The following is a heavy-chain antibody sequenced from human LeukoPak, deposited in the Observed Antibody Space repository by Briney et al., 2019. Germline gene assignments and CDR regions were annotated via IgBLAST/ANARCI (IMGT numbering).Heavy chain of an antibody. Sequence: GGSLRLSCAASGFNFSGYAMSWVRQAPGKGLEWVSAISGSGGSTYYADSVKGRFTITRDNSKNTLYLQVNSLRAEDTAVYYCAKGQTTVMAFDIWGQGTMVTVSS. CDR1: GFNFSGYA. D-gene: IGHD4-17*01. CDR3: AKGQTTVMAFDI. CDR2: ISGSGGST. J-gene: IGHJ3*02. V-gene: IGHV3-23*01.